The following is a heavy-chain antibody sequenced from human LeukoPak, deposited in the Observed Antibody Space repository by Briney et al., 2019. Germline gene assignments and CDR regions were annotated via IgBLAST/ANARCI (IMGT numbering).Heavy chain of an antibody. J-gene: IGHJ4*02. CDR1: GYTFTGYY. V-gene: IGHV1-2*06. Sequence: ASVEVSCKASGYTFTGYYMHWVRQAPGQGLEWMGRINPNSGNTNSAQKFQGRVAMTRDTSISTAYMELSRLRSDDTAVYYCARPGSTGTTGFHQWGQGTLVTVSS. CDR3: ARPGSTGTTGFHQ. D-gene: IGHD1-1*01. CDR2: INPNSGNT.